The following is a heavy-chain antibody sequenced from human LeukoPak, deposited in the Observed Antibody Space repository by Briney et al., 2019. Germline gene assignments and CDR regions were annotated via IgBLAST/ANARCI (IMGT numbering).Heavy chain of an antibody. CDR2: IRYDGSNK. V-gene: IGHV3-30*02. CDR1: GFTFSGSG. CDR3: ARDRGLISSGWYNFDY. J-gene: IGHJ4*02. D-gene: IGHD6-19*01. Sequence: GGSLRLSCAASGFTFSGSGMHWVRQAPGKGLEWVTFIRYDGSNKYYTDSVKGRFTISRDNSKNTLYLQMDSLRAEDTAVYYCARDRGLISSGWYNFDYWGQGTLVTVSS.